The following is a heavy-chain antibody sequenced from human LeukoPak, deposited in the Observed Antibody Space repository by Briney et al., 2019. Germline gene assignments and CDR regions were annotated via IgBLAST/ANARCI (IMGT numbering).Heavy chain of an antibody. CDR1: GFTFSSYW. V-gene: IGHV3-74*01. Sequence: GGSLRLSCAASGFTFSSYWMHWVRQVPGKGLVWVARINPGGSSITYADSVKGRFTISRDNAKNSLYLQMNSLRAEDTAVYYCARSLRKHIVVVIAIPDPYFDYWGQGTLVTVSS. CDR3: ARSLRKHIVVVIAIPDPYFDY. D-gene: IGHD2-21*01. CDR2: INPGGSSI. J-gene: IGHJ4*02.